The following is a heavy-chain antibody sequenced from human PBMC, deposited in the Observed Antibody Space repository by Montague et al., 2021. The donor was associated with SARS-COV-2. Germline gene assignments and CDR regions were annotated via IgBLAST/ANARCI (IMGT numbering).Heavy chain of an antibody. CDR3: GFNSVAGAGDS. CDR2: IKQDGSET. Sequence: SMIPSCAASGLAISMYWMTWVRQAPGKGLEWVANIKQDGSETYYXDSVKGRFSISRDNTKNSLYLQLNSLRADDTAVYYCGFNSVAGAGDSLGQGTLVTVSS. V-gene: IGHV3-7*01. D-gene: IGHD6-13*01. J-gene: IGHJ4*02. CDR1: GLAISMYW.